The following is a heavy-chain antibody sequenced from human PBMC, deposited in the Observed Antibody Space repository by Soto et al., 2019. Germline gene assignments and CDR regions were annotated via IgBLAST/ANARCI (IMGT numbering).Heavy chain of an antibody. D-gene: IGHD2-15*01. J-gene: IGHJ4*02. V-gene: IGHV3-23*01. CDR1: GFTFRSFA. Sequence: GGSLRLSCAASGFTFRSFAMTWVRQAPGKGLKWLSAISGSGAVTYYADSVKGRFTISRDDSKNTLYLQMNSLRADDHAVYYCAQGPLRDPYSFEFCGQGSLVTVSS. CDR3: AQGPLRDPYSFEF. CDR2: ISGSGAVT.